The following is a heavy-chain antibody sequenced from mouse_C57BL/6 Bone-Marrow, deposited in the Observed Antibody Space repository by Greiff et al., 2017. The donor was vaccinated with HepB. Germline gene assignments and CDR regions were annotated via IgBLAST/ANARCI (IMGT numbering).Heavy chain of an antibody. CDR1: GYTFTSYG. J-gene: IGHJ1*03. D-gene: IGHD1-1*01. CDR2: IYPRSGNT. V-gene: IGHV1-81*01. CDR3: ARPSTTVVAKPSYWYFDV. Sequence: QVQLQQSGAELARPGASVKLSCKASGYTFTSYGISWVKQRPGQGLEWIGEIYPRSGNTYYNEKFKGKATLTADKSSSTAYMELRSLTSEDSAVYFCARPSTTVVAKPSYWYFDVWGTGTTVTVSS.